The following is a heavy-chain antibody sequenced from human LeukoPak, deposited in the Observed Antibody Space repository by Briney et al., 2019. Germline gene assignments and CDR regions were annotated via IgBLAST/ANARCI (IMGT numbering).Heavy chain of an antibody. Sequence: GGSLRLSCAASGFRFNSYVMTWVRQAPGKGLEWVSVISGSGGLTYHADSVKGRFTVSRDNSKNTLYLQMNSLRAEDTAVYSCAKGYYDYIWGSYRSDAFDIWGQGTMVTVSS. CDR1: GFRFNSYV. J-gene: IGHJ3*02. CDR3: AKGYYDYIWGSYRSDAFDI. V-gene: IGHV3-23*01. CDR2: ISGSGGLT. D-gene: IGHD3-16*02.